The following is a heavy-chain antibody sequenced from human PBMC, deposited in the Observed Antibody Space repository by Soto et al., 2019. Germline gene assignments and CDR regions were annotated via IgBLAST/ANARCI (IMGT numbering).Heavy chain of an antibody. Sequence: ASVKVSCKASGGTFSSYAISWVRQAPGEGLEWMGGIIPIFGTANYAQKFQGRVTITADKSTSTAYMELSSLRSEDTAVYYCARRGGIAVARNTAFDPWGQGTLVTVSS. J-gene: IGHJ5*02. CDR3: ARRGGIAVARNTAFDP. D-gene: IGHD6-19*01. V-gene: IGHV1-69*06. CDR1: GGTFSSYA. CDR2: IIPIFGTA.